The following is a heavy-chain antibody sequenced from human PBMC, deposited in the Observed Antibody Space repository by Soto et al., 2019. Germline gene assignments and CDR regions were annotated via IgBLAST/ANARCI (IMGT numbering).Heavy chain of an antibody. J-gene: IGHJ4*02. V-gene: IGHV4-61*01. CDR1: GGSVSRGSYY. Sequence: SETLSLTCTVSGGSVSRGSYYWSWIRLPPGKGLEWIGYIYYSGSTNYNPSLKSRVTISVDTSKNQFSLKLSSVAAADTAVYYCARAHSGSYYPIYFDYRGQGTLVTSPQ. CDR3: ARAHSGSYYPIYFDY. D-gene: IGHD1-26*01. CDR2: IYYSGST.